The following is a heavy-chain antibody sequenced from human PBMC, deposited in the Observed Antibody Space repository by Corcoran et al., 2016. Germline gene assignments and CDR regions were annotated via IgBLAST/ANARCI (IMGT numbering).Heavy chain of an antibody. D-gene: IGHD2-2*01. J-gene: IGHJ6*02. Sequence: QVLLVQSGAEVKKPGASVKVSCKASGYTFTSYGISWVRQAPGQGLEWMGWISAYNGNTNYAQQLQGRVTMTTDTSTSTAYMELRSLRSDDTAVYYCARDCSSTSCYSVAGYYYYGMDVWGQGTTVTVSS. CDR3: ARDCSSTSCYSVAGYYYYGMDV. CDR2: ISAYNGNT. V-gene: IGHV1-18*01. CDR1: GYTFTSYG.